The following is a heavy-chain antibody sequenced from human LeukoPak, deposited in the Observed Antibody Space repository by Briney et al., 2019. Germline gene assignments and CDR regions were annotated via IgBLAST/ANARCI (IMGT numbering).Heavy chain of an antibody. V-gene: IGHV4-39*01. Sequence: SETLSLTCTVSSGSISSNSYYWGWIRQPPGKGLEWIGEINHSGSTNYNPSLKSRVTISVDTSKNQFSLKLSSVTAADTAVYYCARHLTYSSSWSPDAFDIWGQGTMVTVSS. J-gene: IGHJ3*02. CDR2: INHSGST. CDR3: ARHLTYSSSWSPDAFDI. CDR1: SGSISSNSYY. D-gene: IGHD6-13*01.